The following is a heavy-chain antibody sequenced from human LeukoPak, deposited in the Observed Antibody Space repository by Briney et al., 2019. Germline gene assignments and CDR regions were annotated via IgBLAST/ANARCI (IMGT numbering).Heavy chain of an antibody. CDR3: AKNQLVTVYFDY. CDR1: GFTFSSYA. Sequence: GGSLRLSCAASGFTFSSYAMRWVRQAPGKGLEWVSAISGSGGSTYYAGSVKGRFTISRDNSKNTLYLQMNSLRAEDTAVYYCAKNQLVTVYFDYWGQGTLVTVSS. J-gene: IGHJ4*02. V-gene: IGHV3-23*01. D-gene: IGHD6-13*01. CDR2: ISGSGGST.